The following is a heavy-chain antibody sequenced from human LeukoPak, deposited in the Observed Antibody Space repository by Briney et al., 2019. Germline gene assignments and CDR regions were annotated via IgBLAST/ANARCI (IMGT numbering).Heavy chain of an antibody. J-gene: IGHJ6*02. CDR2: ISWNSGSI. V-gene: IGHV3-9*01. CDR1: GFTFDDYA. CDR3: AKGAHSSGWYVQDYYYGMDV. D-gene: IGHD6-19*01. Sequence: GGSLRLSCAASGFTFDDYAMHWVRQAPGKCLEWVSGISWNSGSIGYADSVKGRFTISRDNAKNSLYLQMNSLRAEDTALYYCAKGAHSSGWYVQDYYYGMDVWGQGTMVTVSS.